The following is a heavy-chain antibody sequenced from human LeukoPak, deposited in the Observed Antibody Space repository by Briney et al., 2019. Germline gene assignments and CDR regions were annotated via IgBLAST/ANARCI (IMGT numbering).Heavy chain of an antibody. J-gene: IGHJ4*02. V-gene: IGHV1-2*02. Sequence: ASVKVSCKPSGYTFTGYILHWVRQAPGQGPEWMGWIAPNSGATTYAQKFQGRVSMTWDTSISTAYTDLSSLTSGDTAIYYCTREDGHTGKFDHWGQGTLVTVSS. CDR1: GYTFTGYI. CDR2: IAPNSGAT. D-gene: IGHD5-24*01. CDR3: TREDGHTGKFDH.